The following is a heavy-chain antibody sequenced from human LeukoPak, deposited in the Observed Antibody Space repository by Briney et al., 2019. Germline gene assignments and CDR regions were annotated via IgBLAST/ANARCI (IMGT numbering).Heavy chain of an antibody. D-gene: IGHD3-10*01. Sequence: ASVKVSCKASGYTFTGYYMHWVRQAPGQGLEWMGWINPNSGGTNYAQKFQGRVTMTRDTSISTAYMELSRLRSDDTAVYYCARETGRDDAFDIWSQGTMVTVSS. CDR2: INPNSGGT. CDR1: GYTFTGYY. V-gene: IGHV1-2*02. J-gene: IGHJ3*02. CDR3: ARETGRDDAFDI.